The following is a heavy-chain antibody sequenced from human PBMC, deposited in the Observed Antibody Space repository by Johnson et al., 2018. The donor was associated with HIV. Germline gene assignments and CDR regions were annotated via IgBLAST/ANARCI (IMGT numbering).Heavy chain of an antibody. J-gene: IGHJ3*02. Sequence: VQLVESGGGLVQPGGSLRLSCAASGFIFSCYDMHWVRQATGRGLEWVSGIGTAADTHYPGSVKGRFTIPRDNSKNTLYLQMNSLRAEDTAVYYCARDPHIVVVTASDSDMNAFDIWGQGTMVTVSS. V-gene: IGHV3-13*01. CDR1: GFIFSCYD. D-gene: IGHD2-21*02. CDR3: ARDPHIVVVTASDSDMNAFDI. CDR2: IGTAADT.